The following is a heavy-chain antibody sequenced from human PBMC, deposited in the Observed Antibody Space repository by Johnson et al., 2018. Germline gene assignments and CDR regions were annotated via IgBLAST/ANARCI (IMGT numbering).Heavy chain of an antibody. D-gene: IGHD1-1*01. Sequence: QVQLVQSGGGVVQPGRSLRLSCVASGFTFSSYGMHWVRQAPGKGLEWVAVISFDGSNKYYADSVKGRFTISRDDSKNTLYLQVNSLGAEDTAVYYCAKCIGQLVWKNAFDIWGQGTMLTVSS. CDR2: ISFDGSNK. CDR1: GFTFSSYG. V-gene: IGHV3-30*18. J-gene: IGHJ3*02. CDR3: AKCIGQLVWKNAFDI.